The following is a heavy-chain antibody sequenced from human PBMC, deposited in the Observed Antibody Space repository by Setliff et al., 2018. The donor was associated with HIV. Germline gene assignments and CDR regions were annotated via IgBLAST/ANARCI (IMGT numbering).Heavy chain of an antibody. J-gene: IGHJ3*01. CDR1: DSAMDSYY. D-gene: IGHD3-9*01. CDR3: AKISPRGYSDITTGRLTDPFVV. V-gene: IGHV4-59*12. Sequence: TLSLTCTVSDSAMDSYYWSWVRQSPGRGLEYIGYIYWTGKTDYNPSLKSRVTISLDTSGNQFSLKLNSVTGADTAVYYCAKISPRGYSDITTGRLTDPFVVWGPGTMVTVSS. CDR2: IYWTGKT.